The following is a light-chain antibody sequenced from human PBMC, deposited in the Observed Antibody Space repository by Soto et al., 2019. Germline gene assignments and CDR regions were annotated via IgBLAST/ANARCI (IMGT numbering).Light chain of an antibody. CDR3: TSFTTAYTHV. CDR2: DVS. J-gene: IGLJ1*01. V-gene: IGLV2-14*03. CDR1: SSDIGSYDY. Sequence: QSALTQPASVSGSPGQSITVSCTGTSSDIGSYDYVSWYQQHPGKVPKLMIYDVSNRPSGVSNRFSGSKSGNTASLTISGLQDEDEDDYYCTSFTTAYTHVFGTGTKVTVL.